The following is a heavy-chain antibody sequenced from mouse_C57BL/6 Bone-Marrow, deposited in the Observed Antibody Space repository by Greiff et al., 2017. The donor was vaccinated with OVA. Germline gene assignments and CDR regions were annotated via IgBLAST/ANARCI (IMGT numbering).Heavy chain of an antibody. Sequence: VQLQQPGAELVKPGASVKLSCKASGYTFTSYWMHWVKQRPGQGLEWIGMIHPNSGSTNYNEKFKSKATLTVDKSSSTAYMQLSSLTSEDSAVYYCANDGYYFHWYFDVWGTGTTVTVSS. CDR2: IHPNSGST. J-gene: IGHJ1*03. CDR3: ANDGYYFHWYFDV. V-gene: IGHV1-64*01. D-gene: IGHD2-3*01. CDR1: GYTFTSYW.